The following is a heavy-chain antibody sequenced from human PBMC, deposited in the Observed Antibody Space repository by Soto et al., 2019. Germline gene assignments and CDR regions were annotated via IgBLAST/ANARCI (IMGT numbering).Heavy chain of an antibody. CDR1: GGSISSYY. D-gene: IGHD1-26*01. CDR2: IYYSGST. Sequence: QVQLQESGPGLVKPSETLSLTCTVSGGSISSYYWSWIRQPPGKGLEWIGYIYYSGSTNYNPSLKSRVSLSVDTSKNQFALKLSSVTAADTAVYYCASPPQALAGSYYVSYWGQGTLVTVSS. J-gene: IGHJ4*02. CDR3: ASPPQALAGSYYVSY. V-gene: IGHV4-59*08.